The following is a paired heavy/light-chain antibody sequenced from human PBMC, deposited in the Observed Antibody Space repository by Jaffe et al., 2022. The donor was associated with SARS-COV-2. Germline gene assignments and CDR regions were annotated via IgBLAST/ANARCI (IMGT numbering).Heavy chain of an antibody. CDR2: IRSKANSYAT. CDR1: GFTFSGSA. J-gene: IGHJ6*02. V-gene: IGHV3-73*02. D-gene: IGHD1-20*01. Sequence: EVQLVESGGGLVQPGGSLKLSCAASGFTFSGSAMHWVRQASGKGLEWVGRIRSKANSYATAYAASVKGRFTISRDDSKNTAYLQMNSLKTEDTAVYYCTSLNSLPTRDYYYGMDVWGQGTTVTVSS. CDR3: TSLNSLPTRDYYYGMDV.
Light chain of an antibody. CDR3: QQYDNLPFT. CDR2: DAS. CDR1: QDISNY. J-gene: IGKJ4*01. V-gene: IGKV1-33*01. Sequence: DIQMTQSPSSLSASVGDRVTITCQASQDISNYLNWYQQKPGKAPKLLIYDASNLETGVPSRFSGSGSGTDFTFTISSLQPEDIATYYCQQYDNLPFTFGGGTKVEIK.